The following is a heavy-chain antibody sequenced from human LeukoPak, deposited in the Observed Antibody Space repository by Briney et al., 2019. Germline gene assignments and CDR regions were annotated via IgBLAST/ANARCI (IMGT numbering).Heavy chain of an antibody. CDR2: IYCSCST. D-gene: IGHD3-10*01. CDR1: GVSISSSSYY. CDR3: ARPHGGYYGSGSYYNEGDY. Sequence: SETLSLTCTVSGVSISSSSYYWGWIRQPPGNGLEWIVSIYCSCSTYYDPSLKSRVTISVDASKNQFSLKLSSVTAADTAVYYCARPHGGYYGSGSYYNEGDYWGQGTLVTVSS. V-gene: IGHV4-39*01. J-gene: IGHJ4*02.